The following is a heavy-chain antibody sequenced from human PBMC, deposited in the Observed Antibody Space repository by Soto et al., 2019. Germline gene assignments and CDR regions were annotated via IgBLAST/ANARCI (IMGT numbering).Heavy chain of an antibody. CDR2: ISAYNGNT. J-gene: IGHJ3*02. Sequence: GASVKVSCKASGYTFTSYGISWVRQAPGQGLEWMGWISAYNGNTNYAQKLQGRVTMTTDTSTSTAYMELRSLRSDDTAVYYCASCSMITFGLPGAFDIWGQGTMVTVSS. CDR1: GYTFTSYG. CDR3: ASCSMITFGLPGAFDI. D-gene: IGHD3-16*01. V-gene: IGHV1-18*01.